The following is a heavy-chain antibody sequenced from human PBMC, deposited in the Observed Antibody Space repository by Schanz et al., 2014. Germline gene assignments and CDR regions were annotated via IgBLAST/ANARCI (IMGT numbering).Heavy chain of an antibody. J-gene: IGHJ3*02. V-gene: IGHV1-2*06. CDR1: GYTFTDYY. Sequence: QVQLVQSGAEVKKLGASVKVSCKASGYTFTDYYMHWVRQAPGQGLEWMGRINPNSGGTNYAQKFQGRVTMTRDTSISTAYMEMSRPISDDTAVYYCAREMLDIVATMDDDAFDIWGQGTMVTVSS. CDR3: AREMLDIVATMDDDAFDI. D-gene: IGHD5-12*01. CDR2: INPNSGGT.